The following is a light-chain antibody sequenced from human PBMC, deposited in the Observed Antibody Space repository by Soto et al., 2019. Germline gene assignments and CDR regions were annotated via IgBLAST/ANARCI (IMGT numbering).Light chain of an antibody. Sequence: QSVLTQPPSASGSPGQSVTISCAGTSSDIGGYDHVSWYQQHPGKAPKLMIFDVTKRPSGVPDRFSGSKSGNTASLTVSGLHAEDDADYYCSSYASSNAVFGGGTQLTVL. V-gene: IGLV2-8*01. CDR2: DVT. CDR1: SSDIGGYDH. J-gene: IGLJ7*01. CDR3: SSYASSNAV.